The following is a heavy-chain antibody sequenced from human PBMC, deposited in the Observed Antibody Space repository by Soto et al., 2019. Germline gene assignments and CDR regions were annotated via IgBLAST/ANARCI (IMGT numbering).Heavy chain of an antibody. D-gene: IGHD3-16*01. J-gene: IGHJ4*02. CDR1: GGSFSGYY. CDR2: INHSGST. Sequence: QVQLQQWGAGLLKPSETLSLSCAVYGGSFSGYYWSWIRQPPGKGLEWIGEINHSGSTNYNPSLNGRVTISVDTSKNQFSLMLSSVTAADTAVYYCASILRYLWGQGTLVTVSS. CDR3: ASILRYL. V-gene: IGHV4-34*01.